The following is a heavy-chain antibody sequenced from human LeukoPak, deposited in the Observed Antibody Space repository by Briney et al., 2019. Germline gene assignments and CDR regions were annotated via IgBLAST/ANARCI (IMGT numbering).Heavy chain of an antibody. CDR3: AKSRAACTNGVCYTAWGFDY. CDR1: GFTFSSYA. V-gene: IGHV3-23*01. Sequence: GSLRLSCAASGFTFSSYAMSWVRQAPGKGLEWVSAISGSGGSTYYADSVKGRFTISRDNSKNTLYLQMNSLRAEDTAVYYCAKSRAACTNGVCYTAWGFDYWGQGTLVTVSS. CDR2: ISGSGGST. J-gene: IGHJ4*02. D-gene: IGHD2-8*01.